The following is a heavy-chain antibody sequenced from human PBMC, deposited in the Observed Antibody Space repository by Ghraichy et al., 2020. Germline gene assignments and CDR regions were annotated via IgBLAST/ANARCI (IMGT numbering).Heavy chain of an antibody. V-gene: IGHV3-21*01. D-gene: IGHD5-18*01. CDR2: ISSSSSYI. J-gene: IGHJ6*02. CDR3: ARDLGYSYGRNYYYYYGMDV. Sequence: GESLNISCAASGFTFSSYSMNWVRQAPGKGLEWVSSISSSSSYIYYADSVKGRFTISRDNAKNSLYLQMNSLRAEDTAVYYCARDLGYSYGRNYYYYYGMDVWGQGTTVTVSS. CDR1: GFTFSSYS.